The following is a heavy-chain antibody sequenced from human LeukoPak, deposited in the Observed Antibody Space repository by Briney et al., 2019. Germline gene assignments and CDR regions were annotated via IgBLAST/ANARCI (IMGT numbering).Heavy chain of an antibody. CDR2: ISDSWIT. J-gene: IGHJ4*02. Sequence: SETLSLTCSVSGDSINTYYWSWIRQPPGKGLEWIGYISDSWITNYNPSLKGRVTMSVDTSKNQFSLKLRSVTAADTAVYYCARVTGYVIEDYFDYWGQGTLVTVSS. CDR1: GDSINTYY. D-gene: IGHD3-22*01. V-gene: IGHV4-59*01. CDR3: ARVTGYVIEDYFDY.